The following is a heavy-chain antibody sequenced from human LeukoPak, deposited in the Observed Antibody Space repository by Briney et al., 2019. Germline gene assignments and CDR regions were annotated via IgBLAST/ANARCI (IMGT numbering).Heavy chain of an antibody. CDR3: ARRLTQYDCFDP. V-gene: IGHV6-1*01. CDR2: TYYRSTWYN. Sequence: SQTLSLTCAISVDIVSSNSVSWNWITQSPSRGLEWIGRTYYRSTWYNDYAVSVRGRITVNPDTSKNQFSLHLNSVTPEDTAVYYCARRLTQYDCFDPWGQGILVTVSS. J-gene: IGHJ5*02. D-gene: IGHD2-2*01. CDR1: VDIVSSNSVS.